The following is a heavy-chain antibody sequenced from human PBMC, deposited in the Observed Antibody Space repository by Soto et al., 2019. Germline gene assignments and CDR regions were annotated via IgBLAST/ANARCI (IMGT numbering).Heavy chain of an antibody. J-gene: IGHJ4*02. V-gene: IGHV3-9*01. Sequence: VQLVESGGGLVQPGRSLRLSCAASGFTFDDYAMHWVRQAPGKGLEWVSGISWNSDSIGYADSVKGRFTISRDNAKNSRYRQMNRLRAEDTAWYYCAKGGQLVAEGGGYWGQGTLVTVSS. CDR2: ISWNSDSI. D-gene: IGHD1-26*01. CDR3: AKGGQLVAEGGGY. CDR1: GFTFDDYA.